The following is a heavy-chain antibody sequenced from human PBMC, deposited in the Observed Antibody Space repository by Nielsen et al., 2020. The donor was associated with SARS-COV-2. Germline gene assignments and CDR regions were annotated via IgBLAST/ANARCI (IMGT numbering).Heavy chain of an antibody. CDR3: ARPIDPYYYYYYGMDV. Sequence: ASVKVSYKASGYTFTSYGISWVRQAPGQGLEWMGWISAYNGNTNYAQKLQGRVTMTTDTSTSTAYMELRSLRSDDTAVYYCARPIDPYYYYYYGMDVWGQGTTVTVSS. CDR1: GYTFTSYG. CDR2: ISAYNGNT. D-gene: IGHD1-26*01. V-gene: IGHV1-18*01. J-gene: IGHJ6*02.